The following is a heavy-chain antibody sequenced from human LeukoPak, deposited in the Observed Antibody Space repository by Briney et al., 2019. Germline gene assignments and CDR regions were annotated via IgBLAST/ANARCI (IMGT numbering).Heavy chain of an antibody. CDR2: ISACNGNT. V-gene: IGHV1-18*01. CDR1: GYTFTSYG. J-gene: IGHJ3*02. CDR3: ASLKNYYDSSGNLVTDAFDI. Sequence: ASVKVSCKASGYTFTSYGIRWVRQAPGQGLEWMGWISACNGNTNYAQKLQGRVTMTTDTSTSTAYMELRSLRSDDTAVYYCASLKNYYDSSGNLVTDAFDIWGQGTMVTVSS. D-gene: IGHD3-22*01.